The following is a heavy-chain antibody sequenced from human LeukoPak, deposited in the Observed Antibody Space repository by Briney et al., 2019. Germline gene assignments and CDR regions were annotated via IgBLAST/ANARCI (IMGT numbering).Heavy chain of an antibody. V-gene: IGHV4-34*01. Sequence: SETLSLTCAVYGGSFSGYYWSWIRQPPGKGLEWIGEINHSGSTNYNPSLKSRVTISVDTSKNQFSLKLSSVTAADTAVYYCARRYDFWSGSSYYFDYWGQGTLVTVSS. CDR2: INHSGST. D-gene: IGHD3-3*01. CDR3: ARRYDFWSGSSYYFDY. CDR1: GGSFSGYY. J-gene: IGHJ4*02.